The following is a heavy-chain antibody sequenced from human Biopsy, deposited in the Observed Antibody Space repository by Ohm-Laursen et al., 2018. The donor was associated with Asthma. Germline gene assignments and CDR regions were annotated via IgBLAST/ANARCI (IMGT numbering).Heavy chain of an antibody. V-gene: IGHV3-66*01. CDR3: AKARIHHFYDSSGYYQHD. CDR2: IYSGGTS. CDR1: GFAVSRDY. J-gene: IGHJ4*02. D-gene: IGHD3-22*01. Sequence: SLRLSRAASGFAVSRDYMFWVRQAPGKGLEWVSVIYSGGTSHTADSAKGRFTISRDNAKNTLYLQMNSLRAEDTAVYYCAKARIHHFYDSSGYYQHDWGQGTLVTVSS.